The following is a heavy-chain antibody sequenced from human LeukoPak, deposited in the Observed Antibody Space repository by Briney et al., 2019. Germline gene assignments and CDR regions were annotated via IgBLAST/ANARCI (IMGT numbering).Heavy chain of an antibody. V-gene: IGHV4-59*01. CDR1: GGSISNYY. CDR2: IYYSGRT. Sequence: SETLSLTCTVSGGSISNYYWSWIRQPPGKGLEWTGYIYYSGRTNYNPSLNSRVTISVDTSKNQFSLKLSSVTAADTAVYYCARCFWSGYSYYFDYWGQGTLVTVSS. CDR3: ARCFWSGYSYYFDY. J-gene: IGHJ4*02. D-gene: IGHD3-3*01.